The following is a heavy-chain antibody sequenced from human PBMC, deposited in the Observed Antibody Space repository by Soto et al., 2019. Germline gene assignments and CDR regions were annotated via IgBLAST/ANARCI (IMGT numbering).Heavy chain of an antibody. CDR1: GFTFSDYY. CDR2: ISSSGSTI. D-gene: IGHD3-3*01. V-gene: IGHV3-11*01. Sequence: PGGSLRLSCAASGFTFSDYYMSWIRQAPGKGLEWVSYISSSGSTIYYADSVKGRFTISRDNAKNSLYLQMNSLRAEDTAVYYCARAGTYYDFWRFYYTPTAFDYWGQGTLVTVSS. J-gene: IGHJ4*02. CDR3: ARAGTYYDFWRFYYTPTAFDY.